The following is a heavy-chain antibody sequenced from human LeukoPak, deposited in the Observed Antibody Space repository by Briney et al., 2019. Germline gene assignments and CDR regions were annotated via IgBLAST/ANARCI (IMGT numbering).Heavy chain of an antibody. CDR1: GDSVSGNSVG. V-gene: IGHV6-1*01. Sequence: SQTLSLTCAISGDSVSGNSVGWHWLRQSPSRGLEWLGSTYYRSTWYSEYAESVKGRVTINPDTSKNQFSLQLNSVTPEDTAVYYCARSRHGYIGQDDWGQGTLVTVSS. CDR3: ARSRHGYIGQDD. J-gene: IGHJ4*02. D-gene: IGHD5-18*01. CDR2: TYYRSTWYS.